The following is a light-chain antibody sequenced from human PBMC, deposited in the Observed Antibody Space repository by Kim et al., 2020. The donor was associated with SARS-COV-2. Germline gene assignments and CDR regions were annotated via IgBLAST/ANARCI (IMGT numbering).Light chain of an antibody. Sequence: GQRLTISCSGSSSNIGSNTVNWYQQLPGTAPKLLIYSNNQRPSGVPDRFSGSKSGTSASLAISGLQSEDEADYYCAAWDDSLNGRVFGGGTKLTVL. CDR1: SSNIGSNT. CDR2: SNN. J-gene: IGLJ2*01. V-gene: IGLV1-44*01. CDR3: AAWDDSLNGRV.